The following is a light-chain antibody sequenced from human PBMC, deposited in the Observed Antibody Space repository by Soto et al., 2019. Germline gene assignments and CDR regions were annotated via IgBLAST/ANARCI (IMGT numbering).Light chain of an antibody. Sequence: QSVLTPPASVSGSPGQSITISCSGISTDVDTYNYVSWYQLHPGEAPKVLIYDVNSRPSGVSNRFSGSRSGNTASLTISGLQAEDEAHYYCCSHTTGSTRSVFGTGTKVPVL. V-gene: IGLV2-14*03. CDR3: CSHTTGSTRSV. J-gene: IGLJ1*01. CDR2: DVN. CDR1: STDVDTYNY.